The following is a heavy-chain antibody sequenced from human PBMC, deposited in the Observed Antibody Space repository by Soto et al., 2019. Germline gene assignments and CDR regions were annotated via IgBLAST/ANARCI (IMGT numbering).Heavy chain of an antibody. D-gene: IGHD4-17*01. CDR1: GFTFSNYW. Sequence: EVQLVESGGGLVQPGGSLRLSCACSGFTFSNYWMHWVRQAPGKGLEWVSRIDHDGPTDYADSVRGRFTLSRDNAENTLYLQMNSLRPEDTAVYYCVRDSHGNYWGQGSLISVSS. CDR2: IDHDGPT. J-gene: IGHJ4*02. V-gene: IGHV3-74*01. CDR3: VRDSHGNY.